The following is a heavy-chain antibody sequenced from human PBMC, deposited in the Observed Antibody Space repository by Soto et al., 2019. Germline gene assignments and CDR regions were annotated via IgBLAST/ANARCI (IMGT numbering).Heavy chain of an antibody. CDR1: GYTFTSYY. CDR2: INPSGGST. CDR3: AREGYSYGFFDY. V-gene: IGHV1-46*01. Sequence: ASVKVSSKASGYTFTSYYMHWVRQAPGQGLEWMGIINPSGGSTSYAQKFQGRVTMTRDTSTSTVYMELSSLRSEDTAVYYCAREGYSYGFFDYWGQGTLVTVSS. D-gene: IGHD5-18*01. J-gene: IGHJ4*02.